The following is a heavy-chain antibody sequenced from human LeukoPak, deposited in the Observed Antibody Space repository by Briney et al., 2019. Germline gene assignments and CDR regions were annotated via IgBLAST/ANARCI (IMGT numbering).Heavy chain of an antibody. J-gene: IGHJ3*02. CDR2: INHSGST. CDR3: ASWSFSWDALDI. D-gene: IGHD3-3*01. CDR1: GGSFSGYY. Sequence: SETLSLTCAVYGGSFSGYYWSWIRQPPGKGLEWIGEINHSGSTNYNPSLKSRVTISVDTSKNQFSLKLSSVTAADSAVYYCASWSFSWDALDIWGQGTMVTVSS. V-gene: IGHV4-34*01.